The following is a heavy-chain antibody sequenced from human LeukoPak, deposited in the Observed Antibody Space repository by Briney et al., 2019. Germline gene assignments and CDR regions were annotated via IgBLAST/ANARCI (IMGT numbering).Heavy chain of an antibody. V-gene: IGHV1-2*02. D-gene: IGHD3-16*02. J-gene: IGHJ4*02. CDR3: ARDSRIMITFGGVIVINGSPFDY. Sequence: GASVKVSCKASGYTFTGYYIHWMRQAPGQGLEWMGWINPNSGGTNYAQKLQGRVTMTTDTSTSTAYMELRSLRSDDTAVYYCARDSRIMITFGGVIVINGSPFDYWGQGTLVTVSS. CDR2: INPNSGGT. CDR1: GYTFTGYY.